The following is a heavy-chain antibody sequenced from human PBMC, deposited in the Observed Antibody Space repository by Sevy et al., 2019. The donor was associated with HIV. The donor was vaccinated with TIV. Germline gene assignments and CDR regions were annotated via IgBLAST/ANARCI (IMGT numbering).Heavy chain of an antibody. V-gene: IGHV1-18*01. CDR2: ISAFSGTT. J-gene: IGHJ5*02. Sequence: ASVKVSCKAYGYTFASYGISWVRQAPGQGLEWMGWISAFSGTTNYAQKFQGRVTLTTDTSTATAYMELTSLRSDDTAVYYCARDKQQVPDLPARRFDPWGQGTLVTVSS. D-gene: IGHD6-13*01. CDR3: ARDKQQVPDLPARRFDP. CDR1: GYTFASYG.